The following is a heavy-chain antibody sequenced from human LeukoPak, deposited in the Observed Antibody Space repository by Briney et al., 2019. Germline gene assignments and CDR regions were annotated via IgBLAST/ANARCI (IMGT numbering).Heavy chain of an antibody. CDR3: ARDRGMDEMGPRSAFDI. CDR2: ISAYNGNT. CDR1: GYTFTSYG. Sequence: ASVKVSCKASGYTFTSYGISWVRQAPGQGLEWMGWISAYNGNTNYAQKLQGRVTMTTDTSTSTAYMELRSLRSDDTAVYYCARDRGMDEMGPRSAFDIWGQGTMVTVSS. D-gene: IGHD5-24*01. V-gene: IGHV1-18*01. J-gene: IGHJ3*02.